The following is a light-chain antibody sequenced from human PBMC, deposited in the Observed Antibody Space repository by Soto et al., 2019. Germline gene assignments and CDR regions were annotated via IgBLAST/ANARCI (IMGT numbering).Light chain of an antibody. V-gene: IGKV3-20*01. CDR1: QSVSSSY. Sequence: IVLTQSPATVSLSPGERATLSCRASQSVSSSYLAWYQQKPGQAPRLLIYGASSRATGIPDRFSGSGSGTDFTLTISRLEPEDFAVYYCQQYGSSPRTFGQGTKVDI. CDR2: GAS. CDR3: QQYGSSPRT. J-gene: IGKJ1*01.